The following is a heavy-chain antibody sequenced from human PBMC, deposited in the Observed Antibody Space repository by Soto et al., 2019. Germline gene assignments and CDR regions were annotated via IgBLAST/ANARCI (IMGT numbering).Heavy chain of an antibody. D-gene: IGHD3-10*01. CDR3: VIEGRLEVGGLEL. Sequence: GGSVRLSCASSVFTVNNHAMHCVRHSPGEGLEWVSGFAGDFINTRYADSVRSRFTISRDTSKDTLSLQMDSLRVEDTAIYYCVIEGRLEVGGLELWGQGALVNVSS. CDR1: VFTVNNHA. V-gene: IGHV3-23*01. CDR2: FAGDFINT. J-gene: IGHJ3*01.